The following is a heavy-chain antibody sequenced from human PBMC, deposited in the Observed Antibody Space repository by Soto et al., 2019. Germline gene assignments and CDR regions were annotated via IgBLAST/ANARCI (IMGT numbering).Heavy chain of an antibody. D-gene: IGHD1-20*01. V-gene: IGHV1-3*01. J-gene: IGHJ4*02. CDR2: INAGSGNT. Sequence: QVQLVESGAEVKDPGASVKVSCKASGFTFSRYAIHWVRQAPGQGLEWMGWINAGSGNTKYSEKLQGSVTITRDTSASTAYMELSSLRLEDTSVYYCARGHNWNFDYWGQGTLVTVSS. CDR1: GFTFSRYA. CDR3: ARGHNWNFDY.